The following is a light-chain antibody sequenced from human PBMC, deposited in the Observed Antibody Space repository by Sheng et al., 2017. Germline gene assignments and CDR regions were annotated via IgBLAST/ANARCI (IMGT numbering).Light chain of an antibody. CDR1: QSLSIY. V-gene: IGKV1-39*01. CDR3: QQSFSVPFT. Sequence: DIRLTQSPSSLSASVGDRVTITCRASQSLSIYINWYQQKPGKVPEYLIYAASTLQRGVPSSFSGSGSGTDFTLTISSLQPEDFATYYCQQSFSVPFTFGGGTKGGD. J-gene: IGKJ4*01. CDR2: AAS.